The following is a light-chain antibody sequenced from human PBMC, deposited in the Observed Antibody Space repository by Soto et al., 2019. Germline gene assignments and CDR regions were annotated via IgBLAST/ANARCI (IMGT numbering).Light chain of an antibody. CDR2: RDN. Sequence: QSVLTQPPSVSGTPGQRVTISCSGGISNIATNYVHWFQQLPGTAPKVLSNRDNQRPSGVPDRFSGSKSGTSASLAISGPRSEDEAEYYCAAWDDTVRSDVFGTGTKLTVL. CDR3: AAWDDTVRSDV. CDR1: ISNIATNY. V-gene: IGLV1-47*01. J-gene: IGLJ1*01.